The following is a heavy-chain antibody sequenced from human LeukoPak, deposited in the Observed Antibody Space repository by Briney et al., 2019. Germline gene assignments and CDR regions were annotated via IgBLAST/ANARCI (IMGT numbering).Heavy chain of an antibody. CDR1: GGSISSRTYY. Sequence: RSSETLSLTCSVSGGSISSRTYYWGWIRQPPMKGLEWIGNIYYSGSTNYNASLKSRVTISVDTSKNQFSLKLSSVTAADTAVYYCARYYYGSGSYYYFDYWGQGTLVTVSS. CDR2: IYYSGST. D-gene: IGHD3-10*01. CDR3: ARYYYGSGSYYYFDY. V-gene: IGHV4-39*07. J-gene: IGHJ4*02.